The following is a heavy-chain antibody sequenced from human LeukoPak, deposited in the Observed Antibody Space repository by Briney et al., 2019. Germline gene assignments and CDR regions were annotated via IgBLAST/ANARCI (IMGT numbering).Heavy chain of an antibody. CDR2: INPNSGGR. CDR3: ARGLGYCSSTSCYSYYYFDY. V-gene: IGHV1-2*02. CDR1: GYTFTGYY. D-gene: IGHD2-2*01. Sequence: ASVKVSCKASGYTFTGYYMPWVRQPPGQGLEWMGWINPNSGGRNYAQKFQGRVTMTRDTSISTAYMELSRLRSDDTAVYYCARGLGYCSSTSCYSYYYFDYWGQGTLVTVSS. J-gene: IGHJ4*02.